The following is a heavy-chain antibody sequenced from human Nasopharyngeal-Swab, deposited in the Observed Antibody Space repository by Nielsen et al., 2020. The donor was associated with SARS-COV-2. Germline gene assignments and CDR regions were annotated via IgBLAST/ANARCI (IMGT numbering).Heavy chain of an antibody. D-gene: IGHD6-13*01. CDR2: IYHSGST. J-gene: IGHJ4*02. V-gene: IGHV4-4*02. Sequence: GSLRLSCAVSGGSISSSNWWSWVRQPPGKGLEWIGEIYHSGSTNYNPSLKSRVTISVDKSKNQFSLKLSSVTAADTAVYYCARVYSSSIIDYWGQGTLVTVSS. CDR3: ARVYSSSIIDY. CDR1: GGSISSSNW.